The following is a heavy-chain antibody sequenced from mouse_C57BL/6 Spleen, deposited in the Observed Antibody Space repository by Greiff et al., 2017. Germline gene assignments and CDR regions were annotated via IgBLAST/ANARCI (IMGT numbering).Heavy chain of an antibody. CDR1: GYTFTSYW. J-gene: IGHJ4*01. CDR2: IRPNGGSA. Sequence: QVQLQQPGAELVKPGASVKLSCKASGYTFTSYWMHWVKQRPGQGLEWIGMIRPNGGSANYNEKIRSKATLTVDNSNSTAYMQISRLTSEDSAVYYCARMGCSSYAKDYWGQGTSVTVSS. D-gene: IGHD1-1*01. CDR3: ARMGCSSYAKDY. V-gene: IGHV1-64*01.